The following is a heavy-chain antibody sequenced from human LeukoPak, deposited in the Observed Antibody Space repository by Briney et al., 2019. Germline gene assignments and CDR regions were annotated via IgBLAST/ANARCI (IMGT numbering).Heavy chain of an antibody. CDR2: INPSGGST. Sequence: ASVKVSCKASGYTFTSYYMHWVRQAPGQGLEWMGIINPSGGSTSYAQKFQGRVTMTRDTSTSTVYMELSSLRSEDTAVYYCARDRESYDSSGYSPGYWGRGTLVTVSS. D-gene: IGHD3-22*01. J-gene: IGHJ4*02. CDR3: ARDRESYDSSGYSPGY. V-gene: IGHV1-46*01. CDR1: GYTFTSYY.